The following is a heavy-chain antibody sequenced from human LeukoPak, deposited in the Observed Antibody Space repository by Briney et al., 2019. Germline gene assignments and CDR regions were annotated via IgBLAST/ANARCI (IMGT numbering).Heavy chain of an antibody. J-gene: IGHJ4*02. CDR1: RFTFSNYW. CDR2: INQDGSEK. V-gene: IGHV3-7*01. CDR3: ARAFYGSGSTFDY. Sequence: GGSLRLSCAASRFTFSNYWMSWVRQAPGKGLEWVANINQDGSEKYYVDSVKGRFTISRDDAQNSLYLQMNSLRAEDTAMYYCARAFYGSGSTFDYWGQGTLVTVSS. D-gene: IGHD3-10*01.